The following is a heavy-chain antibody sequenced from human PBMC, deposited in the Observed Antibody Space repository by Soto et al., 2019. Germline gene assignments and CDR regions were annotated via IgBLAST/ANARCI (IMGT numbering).Heavy chain of an antibody. CDR1: GFTFSSYA. CDR3: AKSETSFGQLLGDYYYGMDF. J-gene: IGHJ6*02. Sequence: GGSLRLSCAASGFTFSSYAMSWVRQAPGKGLEWVSAISGSGGSTYYADSVKGRFTISRDNSKNTLYLQMNSLRAEDTAVYYCAKSETSFGQLLGDYYYGMDFWGQGTTVTVSS. D-gene: IGHD3-10*01. CDR2: ISGSGGST. V-gene: IGHV3-23*01.